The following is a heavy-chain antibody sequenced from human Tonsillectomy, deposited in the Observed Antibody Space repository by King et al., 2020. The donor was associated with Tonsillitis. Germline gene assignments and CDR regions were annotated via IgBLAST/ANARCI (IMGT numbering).Heavy chain of an antibody. Sequence: VQLVESGGGVVQPGGSLRLSCAASGFTFSSYGMHWVRQAPGKGLEWVSFIRYDGSYKYYADSVKGRFTISRDNSKNTLYLQMNSLRPEDTAIYYCAKHRQSLYYYYAMDVWGQGTTVTVS. CDR3: AKHRQSLYYYYAMDV. CDR1: GFTFSSYG. J-gene: IGHJ6*02. CDR2: IRYDGSYK. V-gene: IGHV3-30*02. D-gene: IGHD6-19*01.